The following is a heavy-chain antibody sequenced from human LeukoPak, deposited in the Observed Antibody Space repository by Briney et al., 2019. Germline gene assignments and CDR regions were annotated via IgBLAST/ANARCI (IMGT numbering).Heavy chain of an antibody. CDR2: INPSGGST. CDR3: ARDGSGSYYTLPFDY. D-gene: IGHD3-10*01. Sequence: ASVKVSCKASGYTFTSYYMHWVRRAPGQGLEWMGIINPSGGSTSYAQKFQGRVTMTRDTSTSTVYMELSSLRSEDTAVYYCARDGSGSYYTLPFDYWGQGTPVTVSS. J-gene: IGHJ4*02. CDR1: GYTFTSYY. V-gene: IGHV1-46*01.